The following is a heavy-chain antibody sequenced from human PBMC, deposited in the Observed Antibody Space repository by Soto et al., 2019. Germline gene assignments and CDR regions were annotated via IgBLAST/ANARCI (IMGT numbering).Heavy chain of an antibody. V-gene: IGHV3-30*03. Sequence: PGGSLRLSCAASGFTFSSYGMHWVRQAPGKGLEWVAVISYDGSNKYYADSVKGRFTISGDNSKNTLYLQMNSLRAEDTAVYYCTTTSGWELLTPLDYYYYGMDVWGQGTTVTVSS. CDR2: ISYDGSNK. CDR1: GFTFSSYG. CDR3: TTTSGWELLTPLDYYYYGMDV. J-gene: IGHJ6*02. D-gene: IGHD1-26*01.